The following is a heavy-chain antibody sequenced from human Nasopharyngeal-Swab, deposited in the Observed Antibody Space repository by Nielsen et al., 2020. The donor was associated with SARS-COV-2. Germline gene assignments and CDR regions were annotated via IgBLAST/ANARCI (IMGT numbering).Heavy chain of an antibody. CDR2: IYYSGST. Sequence: SETLSLTCTVSGGSISSYYWSWIRQPPGKGLEWIGYIYYSGSTNYNPSLKSRVTISVDTSKNQSSLKLSSVTAADTAVYYCARRGFITGRAGYYYYMDVWGKGTTVTVSS. V-gene: IGHV4-59*08. J-gene: IGHJ6*03. D-gene: IGHD1-20*01. CDR3: ARRGFITGRAGYYYYMDV. CDR1: GGSISSYY.